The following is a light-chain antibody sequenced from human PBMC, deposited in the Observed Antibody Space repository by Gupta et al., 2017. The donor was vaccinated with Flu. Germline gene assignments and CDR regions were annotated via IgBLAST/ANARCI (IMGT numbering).Light chain of an antibody. CDR3: CSYIRTLTFV. CDR2: DDS. Sequence: SLTISCTGTSSDVGSSHYVSWYQQYPGKVPQMFIYDDSRRPSGVPLRFSGSKSGNTASLTISGLQSEDDADYYCCSYIRTLTFVFGAGTKVTVL. CDR1: SSDVGSSHY. V-gene: IGLV2-11*01. J-gene: IGLJ1*01.